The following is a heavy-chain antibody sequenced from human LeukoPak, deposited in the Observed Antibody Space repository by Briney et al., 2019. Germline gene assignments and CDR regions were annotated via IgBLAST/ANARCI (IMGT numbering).Heavy chain of an antibody. CDR3: AKSINYYYDSSGYYRAFDI. Sequence: GGSLRLSCAASGLTFSSYAMSWVRQAPGKGLEWVSAISGSGGSTYYADSVKGRFTISRDNSKNTLYLQMNSLRAEDTAVYYCAKSINYYYDSSGYYRAFDIWGQGTMVTVSS. CDR2: ISGSGGST. CDR1: GLTFSSYA. V-gene: IGHV3-23*01. J-gene: IGHJ3*02. D-gene: IGHD3-22*01.